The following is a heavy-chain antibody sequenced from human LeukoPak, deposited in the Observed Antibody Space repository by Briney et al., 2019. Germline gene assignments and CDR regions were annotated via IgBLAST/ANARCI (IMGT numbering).Heavy chain of an antibody. D-gene: IGHD3-22*01. CDR1: GYSFTSYW. V-gene: IGHV5-51*01. J-gene: IGHJ4*02. CDR3: ATLWYYYDSSGYFDY. CDR2: IYPGDSDT. Sequence: GESLKISCKGSGYSFTSYWIGWVRQLPGKGLEWMGIIYPGDSDTRYSPSFQGQVTISADKSISTAYLQWSSLKASDTAMYYCATLWYYYDSSGYFDYWGQGTLVTVSS.